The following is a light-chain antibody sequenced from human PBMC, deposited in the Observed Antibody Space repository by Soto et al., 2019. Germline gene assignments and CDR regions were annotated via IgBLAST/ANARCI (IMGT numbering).Light chain of an antibody. CDR1: QDISSY. CDR2: AAS. V-gene: IGKV1D-8*01. J-gene: IGKJ1*01. CDR3: QQYYNFPWT. Sequence: IWMTQSPSFLSASTGDRVTITCRISQDISSYLAWYQQKPGKAPDLLIYAASTLQSGVPSRFRGSGSGTEFTLTISYVESEDFATYYCQQYYNFPWTYGQGTKVDIK.